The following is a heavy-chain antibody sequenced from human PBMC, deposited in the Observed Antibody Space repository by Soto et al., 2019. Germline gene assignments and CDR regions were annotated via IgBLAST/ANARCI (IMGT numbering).Heavy chain of an antibody. CDR2: ISYDGSNK. D-gene: IGHD6-19*01. J-gene: IGHJ4*02. CDR1: GFTFSSYV. V-gene: IGHV3-30-3*01. Sequence: QVQLVESGGGVVQPGRSLRLSCAASGFTFSSYVMHWVRQAPGKGLEWVAVISYDGSNKYYADSVKGRFTISRDNSKNTRYLQMNSLRVEDTAVYYCARPETYSSYDYWGQGTLVTVSS. CDR3: ARPETYSSYDY.